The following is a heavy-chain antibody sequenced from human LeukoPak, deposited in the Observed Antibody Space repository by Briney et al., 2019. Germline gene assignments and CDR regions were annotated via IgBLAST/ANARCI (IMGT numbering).Heavy chain of an antibody. Sequence: ASVKVSCKASGYTFTSYGISWVRQAPGQGLEWMGWINAYNGNTNSAQKLQGRVTMTTDTSTSTAYMELRSLRSDDTAVYYCARALLLRGVMIGNDYWGQGTLVTASS. CDR2: INAYNGNT. J-gene: IGHJ4*02. CDR3: ARALLLRGVMIGNDY. D-gene: IGHD3-10*01. V-gene: IGHV1-18*01. CDR1: GYTFTSYG.